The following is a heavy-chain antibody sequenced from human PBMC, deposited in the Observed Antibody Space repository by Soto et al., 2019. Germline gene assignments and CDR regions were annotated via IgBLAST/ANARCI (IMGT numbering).Heavy chain of an antibody. Sequence: GGSLRLSCAASGFTFSSYAMHWVRQAPGKGLEWVAVISYDGNNKYCADSVKGRFTISRDNSKNTLYLQMNSLRAEDTAVYYCARELSAMGTFDYWGQGTLVTVSS. J-gene: IGHJ4*02. CDR2: ISYDGNNK. D-gene: IGHD5-18*01. CDR3: ARELSAMGTFDY. V-gene: IGHV3-30-3*01. CDR1: GFTFSSYA.